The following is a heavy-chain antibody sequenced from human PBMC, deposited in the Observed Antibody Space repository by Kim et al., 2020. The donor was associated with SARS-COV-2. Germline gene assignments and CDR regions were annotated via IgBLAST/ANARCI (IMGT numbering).Heavy chain of an antibody. J-gene: IGHJ5*02. V-gene: IGHV3-49*03. CDR3: TRDVRSGYSGYDYEGRFDP. D-gene: IGHD5-12*01. CDR1: GFTFGDYA. CDR2: IRSKAYGGTT. Sequence: GGSLRLSCTASGFTFGDYAMSWFRQAPGKGLEWVGFIRSKAYGGTTEYAASVKGRFTISRDDSKSIAYLQMNSLKTEDTAVYYCTRDVRSGYSGYDYEGRFDPWGQGTLVTVSS.